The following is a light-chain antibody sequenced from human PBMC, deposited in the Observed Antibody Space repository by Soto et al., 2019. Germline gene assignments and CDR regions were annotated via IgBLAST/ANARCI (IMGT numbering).Light chain of an antibody. CDR2: AAS. CDR3: QRYNNAPRT. CDR1: QGISNY. Sequence: DIQMTQSPSSLSGSVGDSVTITCRASQGISNYLAWYQQRPGKAPTLLIYAASTLQSGVPSRFSGSGSGTDFTLTISSLQPEDVATYYCQRYNNAPRTFSQGTKVEIK. V-gene: IGKV1-27*01. J-gene: IGKJ1*01.